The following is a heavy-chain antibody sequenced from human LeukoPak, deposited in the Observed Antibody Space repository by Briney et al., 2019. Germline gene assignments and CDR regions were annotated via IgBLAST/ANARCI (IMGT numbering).Heavy chain of an antibody. CDR1: GFSFNSYA. CDR2: IWYDGSNK. J-gene: IGHJ4*02. CDR3: ARGSKTAGGTLDY. V-gene: IGHV3-33*01. Sequence: PGRSLRLSCAVSGFSFNSYAMHWVRQAPGKGLEWVAVIWYDGSNKYYTDSVKGRFTISRDNSKNTAYLQMNSLRAEDTAEYFCARGSKTAGGTLDYWGQGTLVTVSS. D-gene: IGHD6-13*01.